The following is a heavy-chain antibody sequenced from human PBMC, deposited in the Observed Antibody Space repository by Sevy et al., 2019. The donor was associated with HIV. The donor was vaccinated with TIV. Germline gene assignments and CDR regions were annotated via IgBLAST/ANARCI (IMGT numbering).Heavy chain of an antibody. D-gene: IGHD2-21*01. CDR2: ISFDGSKH. CDR1: GLTFGEYA. V-gene: IGHV3-30*18. Sequence: GGSLRLSCGVSGLTFGEYAMHWVRQAPGKGLEWVALISFDGSKHYDADSVGGRFTISRDNSKNTLYLQMNGLRAEDTAVYYCAKPLPKYSYYYGMDVWGQGTTVTVSS. J-gene: IGHJ6*02. CDR3: AKPLPKYSYYYGMDV.